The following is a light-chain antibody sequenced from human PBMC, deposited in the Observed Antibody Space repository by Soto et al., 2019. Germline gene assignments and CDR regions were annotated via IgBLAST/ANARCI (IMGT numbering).Light chain of an antibody. V-gene: IGKV3-15*01. CDR2: GAS. CDR1: QSVSNN. CDR3: QHYNNWPPWT. J-gene: IGKJ1*01. Sequence: EIVMTQSPATLSVSPGERATLSRRASQSVSNNLAWYQQKPDQAPRLLIYGASTRATGIPARFSGSGSGTEFTLTISSLHSEDFAVYYCQHYNNWPPWTFGQGTKVEIK.